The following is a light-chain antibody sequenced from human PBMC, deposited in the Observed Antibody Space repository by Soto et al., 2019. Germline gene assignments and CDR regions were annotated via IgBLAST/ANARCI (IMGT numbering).Light chain of an antibody. CDR3: AAWDDSLGAYV. CDR2: TNN. V-gene: IGLV1-44*01. CDR1: NSNIGTNT. Sequence: QSALSQPPSASATPGQRVTISWSGSNSNIGTNTVNWYQQLPGTAPRLLIYTNNQRPSGVPQLFSGSTTGTSASLAIGGLQSEDGDDYYCAAWDDSLGAYVFGTGTKVTVL. J-gene: IGLJ1*01.